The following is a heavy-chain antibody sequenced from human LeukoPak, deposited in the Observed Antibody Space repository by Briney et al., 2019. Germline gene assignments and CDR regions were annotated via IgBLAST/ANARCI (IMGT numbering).Heavy chain of an antibody. CDR1: GGPFSGYY. J-gene: IGHJ4*02. CDR2: INHSGST. CDR3: ARWRLGSGQAFDY. Sequence: KSSETLSLTCAVYGGPFSGYYWSWIRQPPGKGLEWIGEINHSGSTNYNPSLKSRVTISVDTSKNQFSLKLSSVTAADTAVYYCARWRLGSGQAFDYWGQGTLVTVSS. V-gene: IGHV4-34*01. D-gene: IGHD6-19*01.